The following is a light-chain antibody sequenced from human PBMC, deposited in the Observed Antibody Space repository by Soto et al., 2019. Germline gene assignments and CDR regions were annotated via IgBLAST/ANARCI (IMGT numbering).Light chain of an antibody. V-gene: IGKV3-20*01. CDR1: QSVSSSY. CDR3: QQYGSSRT. J-gene: IGKJ1*01. CDR2: SAS. Sequence: ILLMQSPGTLCLSPGERATLYCSASQSVSSSYLAWYQQNPGQAPRLRIYSASSRATGIPDRVRGSGSGTDFTLTISRLEPKDFPVYYCQQYGSSRTFGQGTKV.